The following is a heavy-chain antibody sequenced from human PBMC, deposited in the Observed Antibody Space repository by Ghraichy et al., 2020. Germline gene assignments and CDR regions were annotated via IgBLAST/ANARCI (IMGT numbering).Heavy chain of an antibody. J-gene: IGHJ4*02. D-gene: IGHD4-17*01. Sequence: GGSLRLSCAASGFTFSGSAMHWVRQASGKGLEWVGRIKSKANSYATAYAASVKGRFTISRDDSKNTAYLQMNSLKTEDTAVYYCTGPTVTTLNYWGQGTLVTVSS. CDR3: TGPTVTTLNY. CDR2: IKSKANSYAT. V-gene: IGHV3-73*01. CDR1: GFTFSGSA.